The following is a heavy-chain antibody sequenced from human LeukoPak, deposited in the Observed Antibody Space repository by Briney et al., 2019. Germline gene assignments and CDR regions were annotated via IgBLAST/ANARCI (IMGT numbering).Heavy chain of an antibody. Sequence: GGSLRLSCAASGFTFRTFWMHWVRQAPGKGLVWASRINSDGSFTNYADSVKGRFTISRDNAKNTLYLRMNSLRGEDTAIYYCATSGRYAEDAFDIWGQGTMVTVSS. CDR1: GFTFRTFW. CDR3: ATSGRYAEDAFDI. D-gene: IGHD3-16*01. CDR2: INSDGSFT. V-gene: IGHV3-74*01. J-gene: IGHJ3*02.